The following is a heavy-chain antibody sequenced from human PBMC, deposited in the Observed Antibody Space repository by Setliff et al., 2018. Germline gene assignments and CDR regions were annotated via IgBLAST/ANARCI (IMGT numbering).Heavy chain of an antibody. V-gene: IGHV4-4*09. Sequence: SETLSLTCTVSGDSMTVYYWTWVRQSPGKGLEWIGYISSSGTPNYNPSLKSRVTILIDKSKNQFSLTLTSVTAADTAFYYCARARSLDFDFWGPGTLGTSPQ. CDR2: ISSSGTP. CDR3: ARARSLDFDF. CDR1: GDSMTVYY. J-gene: IGHJ4*02.